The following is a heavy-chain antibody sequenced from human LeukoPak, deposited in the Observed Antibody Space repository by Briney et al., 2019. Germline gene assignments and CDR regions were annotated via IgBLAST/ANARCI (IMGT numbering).Heavy chain of an antibody. D-gene: IGHD6-13*01. CDR3: ARGTGSDSWYIDY. V-gene: IGHV3-30*03. Sequence: GGSLRLSCAASGITFRSYGMHWVRQAPGKGLEWVAVISYDGSHKYYADSVKGRFSISRDNSKNTLYLQMNSLRADDTAVYYCARGTGSDSWYIDYWGQGTLVSVSS. CDR2: ISYDGSHK. CDR1: GITFRSYG. J-gene: IGHJ4*02.